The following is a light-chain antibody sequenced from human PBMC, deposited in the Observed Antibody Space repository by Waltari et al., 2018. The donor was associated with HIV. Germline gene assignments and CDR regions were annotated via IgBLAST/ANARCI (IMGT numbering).Light chain of an antibody. V-gene: IGLV1-47*01. J-gene: IGLJ1*01. CDR1: SSNIGSNY. CDR3: AAWDDSLSGYV. CDR2: RND. Sequence: QSVLTQPPSASGTPGQRVTISCSGGSSNIGSNYVFWYQLLPGTAPKPLVYRNDQLPSGVPDRLSGSKSGTAASLAISGLRSEDEADYYCAAWDDSLSGYVFGTGTKVTVL.